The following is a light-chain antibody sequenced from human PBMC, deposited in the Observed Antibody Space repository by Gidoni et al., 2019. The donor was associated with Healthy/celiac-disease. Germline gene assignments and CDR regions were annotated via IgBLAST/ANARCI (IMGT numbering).Light chain of an antibody. CDR1: QDISNY. Sequence: DIQMTQSPSSLSASVGDRVTITCQASQDISNYLNWYQQKPGKAPKLLIYDASNLETGVPSRFSGSGSGTDFTLTISSLQPEDIATYYCQQYDNRPPSITFGQGTRLEIK. CDR2: DAS. CDR3: QQYDNRPPSIT. V-gene: IGKV1-33*01. J-gene: IGKJ5*01.